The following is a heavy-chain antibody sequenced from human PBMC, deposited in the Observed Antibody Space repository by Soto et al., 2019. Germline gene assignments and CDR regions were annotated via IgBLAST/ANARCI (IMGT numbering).Heavy chain of an antibody. V-gene: IGHV1-3*04. CDR1: GYSFTTHA. Sequence: ASVKVSCKDSGYSFTTHAMIWVRQAPGQRPEWMGWINTGNGNTRYSPKFQGRVNITRDTSASTAYMELSSLKSEDTAVYYCARGEQLYHDYYVMDVWGQGAKVTVSS. CDR2: INTGNGNT. J-gene: IGHJ6*02. CDR3: ARGEQLYHDYYVMDV.